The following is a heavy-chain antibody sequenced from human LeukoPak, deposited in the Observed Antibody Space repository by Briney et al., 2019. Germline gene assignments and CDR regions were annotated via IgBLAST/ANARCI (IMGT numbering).Heavy chain of an antibody. Sequence: SETLSLTCTVSGGSISSGSYYWSWLRQPPGKGLEWIGNIYYSGSTNYNPSLKSRVTISVDTSKNQFSLKLSSVTAADTAVYYCARSRVAAAAGAKYFQHWGQGTLVTVSS. J-gene: IGHJ1*01. CDR2: IYYSGST. CDR1: GGSISSGSYY. D-gene: IGHD6-13*01. V-gene: IGHV4-61*01. CDR3: ARSRVAAAAGAKYFQH.